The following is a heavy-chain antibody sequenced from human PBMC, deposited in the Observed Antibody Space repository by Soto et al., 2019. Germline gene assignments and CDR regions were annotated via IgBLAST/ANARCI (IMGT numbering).Heavy chain of an antibody. D-gene: IGHD6-6*01. CDR1: GGTFSSYA. V-gene: IGHV1-69*12. Sequence: QVQLVQSGAEVKKPGSSVKVSCKASGGTFSSYAISWVRQAPGQGLEWMGGIIPIFGTANYAQKFEGRVTITADESTSTASMERSSLRSADTAVYYCAREPGAAQGLYWFDPWGQGTLVTVSS. J-gene: IGHJ5*02. CDR2: IIPIFGTA. CDR3: AREPGAAQGLYWFDP.